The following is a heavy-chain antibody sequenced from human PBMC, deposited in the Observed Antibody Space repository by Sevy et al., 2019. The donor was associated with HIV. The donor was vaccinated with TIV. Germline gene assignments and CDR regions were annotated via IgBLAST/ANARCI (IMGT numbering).Heavy chain of an antibody. J-gene: IGHJ6*02. Sequence: GGSLRLSCAASGFTLSSYDIHWVRQATGKGLEWVSVIRTAGDTHYPDSVKGRFTISRENAKNSLYLQMNSLRAGDTAVYYCAREVPGSLYGMDVWGRGTTVTVSS. CDR2: IRTAGDT. CDR1: GFTLSSYD. CDR3: AREVPGSLYGMDV. D-gene: IGHD3-10*01. V-gene: IGHV3-13*01.